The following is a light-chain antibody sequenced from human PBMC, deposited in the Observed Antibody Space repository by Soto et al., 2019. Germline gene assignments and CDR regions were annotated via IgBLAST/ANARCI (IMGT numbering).Light chain of an antibody. CDR1: QSSNNY. J-gene: IGKJ2*01. Sequence: DIQMTQSPSSLSASVGDRVTITCRASQSSNNYLNWYHQKPGKAPKLLIYAASSLQSGVPSRFSGSGSGTDFTLTISSLQPEDFATYYCQQTYRTPYTFGQRTKLEIK. CDR3: QQTYRTPYT. CDR2: AAS. V-gene: IGKV1-39*01.